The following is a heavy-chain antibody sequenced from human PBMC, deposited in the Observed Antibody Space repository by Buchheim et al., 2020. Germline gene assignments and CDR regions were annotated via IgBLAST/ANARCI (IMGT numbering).Heavy chain of an antibody. J-gene: IGHJ2*01. CDR2: IKQDGSEK. CDR3: ARVITYWYFDL. D-gene: IGHD3-22*01. V-gene: IGHV3-7*03. CDR1: GFTFNNYW. Sequence: EVQLVESGGGLVQPGGSLRLSCAASGFTFNNYWMTWVRQPPGKGLEWVANIKQDGSEKYYVDSLEGRFTISRDNAKNSLYLQMHSLRAEDTAVYYCARVITYWYFDLWGRGTL.